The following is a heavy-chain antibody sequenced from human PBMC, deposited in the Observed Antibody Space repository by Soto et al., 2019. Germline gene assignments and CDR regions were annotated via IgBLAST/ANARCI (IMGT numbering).Heavy chain of an antibody. CDR2: IIPILGIA. Sequence: ASVKVSCKASGGTFSSYTISWVRQAPGQGLEWMGRIIPILGIANYAQKFQGRVTITADKSTSTAYMELSSLRSEDTAVYYCARVRPDTAGPFDYWGQGTLVTVSS. CDR3: ARVRPDTAGPFDY. V-gene: IGHV1-69*02. J-gene: IGHJ4*02. CDR1: GGTFSSYT. D-gene: IGHD5-18*01.